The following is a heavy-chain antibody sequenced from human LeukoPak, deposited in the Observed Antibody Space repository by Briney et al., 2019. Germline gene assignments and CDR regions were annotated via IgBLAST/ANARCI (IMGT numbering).Heavy chain of an antibody. V-gene: IGHV3-74*01. CDR2: IDPDGSRT. CDR1: GLTFSSYW. D-gene: IGHD3-22*01. J-gene: IGHJ4*02. CDR3: ARETYYYDSSGYPSDY. Sequence: TGGSLRLSCAASGLTFSSYWMHWVRQAPGKGLVWVSRIDPDGSRTSYADSVKGRFTISRDNAKNTLYLQMNSLRAEDTAVYYCARETYYYDSSGYPSDYWGQGTLVTVSS.